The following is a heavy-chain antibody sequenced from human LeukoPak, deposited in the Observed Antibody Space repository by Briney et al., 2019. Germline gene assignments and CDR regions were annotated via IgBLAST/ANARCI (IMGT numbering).Heavy chain of an antibody. Sequence: PGESLKISCQGSGYNFATLSITWVRQVPGKGLEWLGIIYAGDSDTTYNPSFQGHVTISVDNSFNTASLQWTSLRTSDTAVYYCAANYFDLGTYVYWFDPWGQGTLVTVSS. D-gene: IGHD2/OR15-2a*01. V-gene: IGHV5-51*01. CDR3: AANYFDLGTYVYWFDP. CDR1: GYNFATLS. J-gene: IGHJ5*02. CDR2: IYAGDSDT.